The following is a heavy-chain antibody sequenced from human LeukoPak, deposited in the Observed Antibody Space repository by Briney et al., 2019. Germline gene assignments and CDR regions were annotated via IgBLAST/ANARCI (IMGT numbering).Heavy chain of an antibody. Sequence: APVKVSCKASGYTFTSYGISWVRQAPGQGLEWMGWISAYNGNTNYAQKLQGRVTMTTDTSTSTAYMELRSLRSDDTAVYYCARVGSSSSRIHDAFDIWGQGTMVTVSS. CDR2: ISAYNGNT. CDR3: ARVGSSSSRIHDAFDI. D-gene: IGHD6-6*01. J-gene: IGHJ3*02. V-gene: IGHV1-18*01. CDR1: GYTFTSYG.